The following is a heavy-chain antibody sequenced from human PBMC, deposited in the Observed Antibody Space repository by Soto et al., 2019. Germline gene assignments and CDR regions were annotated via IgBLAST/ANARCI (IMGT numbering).Heavy chain of an antibody. J-gene: IGHJ6*02. D-gene: IGHD3-10*01. CDR3: ARGFDYGSGSDYYYYGMDV. CDR1: GGSFSGYY. Sequence: SETLSLTCAVYGGSFSGYYWSWIRQPPGKGLEWIGEINHSGSTNYNPSLKSRVTISVDTSKNQFSLKLSSVTAADTAVYYCARGFDYGSGSDYYYYGMDVWGQGTTVTVSS. CDR2: INHSGST. V-gene: IGHV4-34*01.